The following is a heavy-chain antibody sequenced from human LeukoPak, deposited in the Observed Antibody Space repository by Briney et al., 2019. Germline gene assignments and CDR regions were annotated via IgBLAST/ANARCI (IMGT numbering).Heavy chain of an antibody. Sequence: SETLSLTCTVSGGSINSYYWNWIRQPPGKGLEWIGYIYYSGSTNYNPSLTSRVTMSVDTSKNQFSLKLSSVTAADTAVYYCARHRYSYGSYYFDYWGQGTRVTVSS. J-gene: IGHJ4*02. V-gene: IGHV4-59*01. CDR2: IYYSGST. D-gene: IGHD5-18*01. CDR1: GGSINSYY. CDR3: ARHRYSYGSYYFDY.